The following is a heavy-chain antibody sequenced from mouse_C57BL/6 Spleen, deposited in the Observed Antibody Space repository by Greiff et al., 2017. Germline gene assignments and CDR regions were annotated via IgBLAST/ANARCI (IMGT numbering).Heavy chain of an antibody. Sequence: VQGVESGPGLVAPSPSLSITCTVSGFSLTSYGVDWVCQSPGKGLEWLGVIWGVGSTNYNSALKSRLSISKDNSKSQVFLKMNSLQTDDTAMYYCARGLLRSRTAYAMDYWGQGTSVTGTS. CDR2: IWGVGST. V-gene: IGHV2-6*01. D-gene: IGHD1-1*01. CDR3: ARGLLRSRTAYAMDY. J-gene: IGHJ4*01. CDR1: GFSLTSYG.